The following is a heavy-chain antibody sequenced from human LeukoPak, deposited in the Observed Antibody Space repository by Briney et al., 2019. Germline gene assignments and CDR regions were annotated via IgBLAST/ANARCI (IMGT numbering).Heavy chain of an antibody. Sequence: AASVKVSCEASGYTFTSYAMNWVRQAPGQGLEWMGWINTNTGNPTYVQGFTGRFVFSLDTSVSTAYLQISSLKAEDTAVYYCARDHGSQRYWFDPWGQGTLVTVSS. D-gene: IGHD1-26*01. CDR1: GYTFTSYA. J-gene: IGHJ5*02. CDR2: INTNTGNP. CDR3: ARDHGSQRYWFDP. V-gene: IGHV7-4-1*02.